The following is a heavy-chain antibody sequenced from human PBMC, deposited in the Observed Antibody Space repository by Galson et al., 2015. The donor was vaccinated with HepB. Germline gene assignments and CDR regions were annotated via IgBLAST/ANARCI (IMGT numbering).Heavy chain of an antibody. V-gene: IGHV6-1*01. CDR1: GDSVSRNSAS. Sequence: CAISGDSVSRNSASWNWIRQSPSRGPEWLGRTYYRSKWYNDYAVSVKSRISINRDTSKNQFSLQLNSVTPEDTAVYYCARAYCGVDCSYFDYWGQGTLVTASP. CDR3: ARAYCGVDCSYFDY. CDR2: TYYRSKWYN. D-gene: IGHD2-21*01. J-gene: IGHJ4*02.